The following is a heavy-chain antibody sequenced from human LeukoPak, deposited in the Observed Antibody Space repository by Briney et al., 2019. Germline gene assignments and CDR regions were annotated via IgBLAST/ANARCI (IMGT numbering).Heavy chain of an antibody. Sequence: GRSLRHSCAASGCTFSGSAMHWVRLASGKGLEWVGRIRSKANSYATAYAASVKGRFTISRDDSKNTAYLQMNSLKTEDTAVYYCSSTSAEGFAYWGQGTLVTVSS. D-gene: IGHD1-26*01. CDR2: IRSKANSYAT. CDR1: GCTFSGSA. V-gene: IGHV3-73*01. CDR3: SSTSAEGFAY. J-gene: IGHJ4*02.